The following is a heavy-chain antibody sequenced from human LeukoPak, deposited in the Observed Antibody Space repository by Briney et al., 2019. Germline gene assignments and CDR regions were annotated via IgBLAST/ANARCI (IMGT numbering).Heavy chain of an antibody. CDR3: ARDPHLWVATIGDY. D-gene: IGHD5-24*01. V-gene: IGHV3-48*04. J-gene: IGHJ4*02. Sequence: PGGSLRLSCAASGFTFSSYSMNWVRQAPGKGLEWVSYISSSSSTIYYADSVKGRFTISRDNAKNSLYLQMNSLRAEDTAVYYCARDPHLWVATIGDYWGQGTLVTVSS. CDR1: GFTFSSYS. CDR2: ISSSSSTI.